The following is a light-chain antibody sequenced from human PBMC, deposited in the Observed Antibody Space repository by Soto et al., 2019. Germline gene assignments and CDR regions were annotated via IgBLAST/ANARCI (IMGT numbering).Light chain of an antibody. Sequence: IHRTLSASTLSACIGDRVTITCRASQSISSWLAWYQQKPGKAPKLLIYKASSLESGVPSRFSGSGSGTEFTLTISSLQPDDFATYYCQQYNSYPYTFCQGT. CDR3: QQYNSYPYT. J-gene: IGKJ2*01. CDR2: KAS. CDR1: QSISSW. V-gene: IGKV1-5*03.